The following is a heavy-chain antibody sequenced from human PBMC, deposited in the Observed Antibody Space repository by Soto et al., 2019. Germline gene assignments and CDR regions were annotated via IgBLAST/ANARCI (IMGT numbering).Heavy chain of an antibody. J-gene: IGHJ4*02. CDR2: ISYDGSNK. CDR1: GFTFSSYG. V-gene: IGHV3-30*18. CDR3: AKDLTKYYDFWSGYSDY. D-gene: IGHD3-3*01. Sequence: GGSLRLSCAASGFTFSSYGVHWVRQAPGKGLEWVAVISYDGSNKYYADSVKGRFTISRDNSKNTLYLQMNSLRAEDTAVYYCAKDLTKYYDFWSGYSDYWGQGTLVTVSS.